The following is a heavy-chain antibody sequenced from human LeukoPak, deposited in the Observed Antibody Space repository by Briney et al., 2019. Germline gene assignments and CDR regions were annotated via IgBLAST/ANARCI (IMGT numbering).Heavy chain of an antibody. CDR2: ISYDGSNK. CDR1: GFTFSSYA. Sequence: GGSLRLSCAASGFTFSSYAMRWVRQAPGKGLEWVAVISYDGSNKYYADSVKGRFTISRDNSKNTLYLQMNSLRAEDTAVYYCARDPVPLTVTRGGYFDYWGQGTLVTVSS. V-gene: IGHV3-30-3*01. J-gene: IGHJ4*02. CDR3: ARDPVPLTVTRGGYFDY. D-gene: IGHD4-11*01.